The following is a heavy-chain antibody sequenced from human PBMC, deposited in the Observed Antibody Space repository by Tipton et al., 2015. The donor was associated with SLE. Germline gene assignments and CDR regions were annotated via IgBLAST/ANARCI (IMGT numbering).Heavy chain of an antibody. CDR2: ISGSGGST. CDR1: GFTFSSYA. D-gene: IGHD3-3*01. V-gene: IGHV3-23*01. CDR3: AKDQGYYDFWSGLDAFDI. Sequence: SLRLSCAASGFTFSSYAMSWVRQAPGKGLEWVSAISGSGGSTYYADSVKGRFTISRDNSKNTLYLQMNSLRAEDTAVYYCAKDQGYYDFWSGLDAFDIWGQGTMVTVSS. J-gene: IGHJ3*02.